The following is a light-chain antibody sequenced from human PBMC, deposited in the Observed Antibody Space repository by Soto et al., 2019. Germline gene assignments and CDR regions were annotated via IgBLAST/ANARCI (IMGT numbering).Light chain of an antibody. CDR1: SSDVGGYNY. V-gene: IGLV2-14*01. CDR2: EVS. Sequence: QSALTQPASVSGSPGQSITISCTAISSDVGGYNYVSWYQQHPGKAPKLMIYEVSNRPSGVSNRFSGSKSGNTASLTISGLQAEYEADYYCTSYTSSSTRVFGGGTKLTVL. CDR3: TSYTSSSTRV. J-gene: IGLJ3*02.